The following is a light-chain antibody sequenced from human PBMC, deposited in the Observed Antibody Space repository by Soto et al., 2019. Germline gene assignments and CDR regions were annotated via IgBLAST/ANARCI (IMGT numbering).Light chain of an antibody. V-gene: IGKV1-5*01. J-gene: IGKJ4*01. CDR3: QQYENLPLT. Sequence: DIQMTQSPSTLSASVGDRVTITCRASQSLSGWLAWYQQRPGKAPKLLIYDASNLERGVPSRFSGSGTGTEYTFTISSLQAEDNGTYYCQQYENLPLTCGGGTKVDIK. CDR1: QSLSGW. CDR2: DAS.